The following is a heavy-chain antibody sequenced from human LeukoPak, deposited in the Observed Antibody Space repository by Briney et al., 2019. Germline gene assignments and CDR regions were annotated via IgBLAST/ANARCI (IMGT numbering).Heavy chain of an antibody. CDR1: GFTFSGYA. CDR3: AKLHSATITADFDH. Sequence: PGGSLRLSCDASGFTFSGYAMSWVRQAPGKGLEWVSGISIGGGFTDYADSVRGRFTISRDNPKNTLSLQMSNLRAEDTAIYYCAKLHSATITADFDHWGQGTLVTVSS. J-gene: IGHJ4*02. V-gene: IGHV3-23*01. CDR2: ISIGGGFT. D-gene: IGHD1-14*01.